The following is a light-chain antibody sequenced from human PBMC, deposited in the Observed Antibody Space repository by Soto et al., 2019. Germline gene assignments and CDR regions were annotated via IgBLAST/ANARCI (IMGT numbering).Light chain of an antibody. CDR2: RNS. Sequence: QSVLTQPPSVSGAPGQRVTISCTGSSSNIGAGYDVHWYQQLPGTAPKLLIYRNSNRPSGVPDRFSGSKSGTSTSLAITGLQAEDEADYYCHSYDTSLSSWVFGGGTKLTVL. CDR3: HSYDTSLSSWV. V-gene: IGLV1-40*01. J-gene: IGLJ3*02. CDR1: SSNIGAGYD.